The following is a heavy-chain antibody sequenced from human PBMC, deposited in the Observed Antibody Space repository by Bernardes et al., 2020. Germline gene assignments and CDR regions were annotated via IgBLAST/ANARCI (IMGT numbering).Heavy chain of an antibody. CDR1: GYAFTSYA. D-gene: IGHD3-3*01. CDR2: SRVYNDIA. CDR3: ARDPRGDFWSGYVAFDY. J-gene: IGHJ4*02. Sequence: ASMKVSCKASGYAFTSYAISWVRQAPGQGREYMGWSRVYNDIATYAQKFQDRVTMTTDTSTSTAYLELRSLRSDDTAVYYCARDPRGDFWSGYVAFDYWGQRTLVTVSS. V-gene: IGHV1-18*01.